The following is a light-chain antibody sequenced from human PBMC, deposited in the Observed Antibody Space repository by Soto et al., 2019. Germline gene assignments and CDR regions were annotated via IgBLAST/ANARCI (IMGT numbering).Light chain of an antibody. J-gene: IGKJ3*01. Sequence: DIQMTRSPTSLSASVGDRVTITCRASQSISRDLNWYQQKPGKAPRLLIYAASILQSGVPSRFSGSGSGTDFTLTISSLQPEDFASYYCQQSHRSPQTFGPGTKVDIK. CDR1: QSISRD. CDR2: AAS. CDR3: QQSHRSPQT. V-gene: IGKV1-39*01.